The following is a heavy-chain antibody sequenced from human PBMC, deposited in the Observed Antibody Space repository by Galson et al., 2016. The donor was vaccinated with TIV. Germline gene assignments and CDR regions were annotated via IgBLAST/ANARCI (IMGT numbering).Heavy chain of an antibody. D-gene: IGHD3-22*01. CDR1: GYTFSKYG. J-gene: IGHJ6*02. CDR3: ARDRGSMTMILVVDYYYGMDV. V-gene: IGHV1-18*04. CDR2: ISGHSGNT. Sequence: SVKVSCKASGYTFSKYGISWVRRAPGQGLEWMGWISGHSGNTGYARKFQGRLVMTTDTSTGTAFMEVRSLTSDDTAVYYCARDRGSMTMILVVDYYYGMDVWGQGTTVTVSS.